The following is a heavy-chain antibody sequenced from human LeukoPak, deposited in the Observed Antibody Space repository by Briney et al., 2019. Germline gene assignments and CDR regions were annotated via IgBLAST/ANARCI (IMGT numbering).Heavy chain of an antibody. D-gene: IGHD3-3*01. CDR3: AKTPRGRWRLLEWFGHFDS. CDR2: IYFLGNT. CDR1: GDSISRNTYY. Sequence: SETLSLTCSVSGDSISRNTYYWGWIRQAPGKGLEWIGTIYFLGNTYYNSSLRSRVTISVDPSKNQFSLKLRSVSAADTAVYYCAKTPRGRWRLLEWFGHFDSWGQGTLVTVSS. V-gene: IGHV4-39*01. J-gene: IGHJ4*02.